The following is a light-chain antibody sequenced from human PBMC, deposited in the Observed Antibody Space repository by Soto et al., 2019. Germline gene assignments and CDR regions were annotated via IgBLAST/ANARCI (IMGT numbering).Light chain of an antibody. Sequence: DIQMTQSPVSLSASVGDRVTITCRASETISTFLNWYQQKPGKAPKVLIFAASSLQSGVPSRFSGSGSGTDFTLTISSLQPEDFATYYCQQSYSTPKVTYGQGTRLEIK. V-gene: IGKV1-39*01. CDR1: ETISTF. CDR2: AAS. CDR3: QQSYSTPKVT. J-gene: IGKJ5*01.